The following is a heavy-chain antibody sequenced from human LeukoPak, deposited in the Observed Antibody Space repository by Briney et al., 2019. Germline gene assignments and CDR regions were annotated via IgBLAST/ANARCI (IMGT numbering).Heavy chain of an antibody. D-gene: IGHD6-19*01. CDR3: ARDCTPTGTVAGGY. Sequence: GASVTVSCKASGYTFTSYGISWVRQAPGQGLEWMGWISPYNGNTNYAQKFQGRVTMTTDTFTSTAYLELRSLRSDDTAVYYCARDCTPTGTVAGGYWGQGTLVTVSS. J-gene: IGHJ4*02. CDR2: ISPYNGNT. CDR1: GYTFTSYG. V-gene: IGHV1-18*01.